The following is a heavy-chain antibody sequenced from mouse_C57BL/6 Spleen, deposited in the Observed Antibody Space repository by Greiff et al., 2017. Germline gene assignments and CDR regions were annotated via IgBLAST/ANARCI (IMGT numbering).Heavy chain of an antibody. V-gene: IGHV1-82*01. CDR1: GYAFSSSW. Sequence: QVQLQQSGPELVKPGASVKISCKASGYAFSSSWMNWVKQRPGKGLEWIGRIYPGDGDTNYNGKFKGKATLTADKSSSTAYMQLSSLTSEDSAVYFCEREGAYYYLDYWGQGTTLTVSS. J-gene: IGHJ2*01. D-gene: IGHD2-10*01. CDR2: IYPGDGDT. CDR3: EREGAYYYLDY.